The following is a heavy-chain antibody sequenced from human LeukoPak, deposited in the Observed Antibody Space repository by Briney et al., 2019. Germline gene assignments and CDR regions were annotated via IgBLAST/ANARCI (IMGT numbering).Heavy chain of an antibody. D-gene: IGHD6-6*01. CDR2: IYHSGST. CDR3: ASRSLYSSSGGFDY. Sequence: ASETLSLTCTVSGGSISSGTYYWSWIRQPPGMGLEWIGYIYHSGSTYYNPSLRSRVTISVDTSKNQFSLKLSSVTAADTAVYYCASRSLYSSSGGFDYWGQGTLVTVSS. V-gene: IGHV4-30-2*01. J-gene: IGHJ4*02. CDR1: GGSISSGTYY.